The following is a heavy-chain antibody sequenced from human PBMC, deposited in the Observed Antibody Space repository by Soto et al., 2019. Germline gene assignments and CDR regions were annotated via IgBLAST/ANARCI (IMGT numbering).Heavy chain of an antibody. CDR1: GFTFDDYV. CDR2: ISWNGAAT. Sequence: EVQLVESGGGLVQPGGSLRLSCAASGFTFDDYVIHCVRQAPGKGLEWVSGISWNGAATGYMNSVKGRFSISRDNTKNTLYLQMHSLRSEDTAVYYCANLPLYGSGFDCWGQGTLVTVSS. V-gene: IGHV3-9*01. J-gene: IGHJ4*02. D-gene: IGHD3-10*01. CDR3: ANLPLYGSGFDC.